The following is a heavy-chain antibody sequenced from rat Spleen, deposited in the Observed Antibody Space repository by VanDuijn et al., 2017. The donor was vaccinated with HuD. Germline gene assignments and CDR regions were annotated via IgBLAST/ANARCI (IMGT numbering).Heavy chain of an antibody. Sequence: EVQLVETGGGLVQPGRSLKLSCVASGFTFSSYWMYWVRLAPGKGLEWVSSINTDGGRTYYPDSVKGRFTISRDNAENTVYLQMNSLRSEDTATNYCARHDYGGYSGPMDAWGQGASVTVSS. D-gene: IGHD1-11*01. J-gene: IGHJ4*01. CDR1: GFTFSSYW. CDR3: ARHDYGGYSGPMDA. V-gene: IGHV5-58*01. CDR2: INTDGGRT.